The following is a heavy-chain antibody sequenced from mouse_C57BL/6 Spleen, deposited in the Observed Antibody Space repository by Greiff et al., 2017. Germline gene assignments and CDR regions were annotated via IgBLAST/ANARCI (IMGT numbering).Heavy chain of an antibody. Sequence: VQLQQPGAELVKPGASVKMSCKASGYTFTSYWITWVKQRPGQGLEWIGDIYPGSGSTNYNEKFKSKATLTVDTSSSTAYMQLSSLTSDDSAVYYCARGRVLSLYYYAMDYWGQGTSVTVSS. V-gene: IGHV1-55*01. CDR3: ARGRVLSLYYYAMDY. CDR1: GYTFTSYW. CDR2: IYPGSGST. D-gene: IGHD6-5*01. J-gene: IGHJ4*01.